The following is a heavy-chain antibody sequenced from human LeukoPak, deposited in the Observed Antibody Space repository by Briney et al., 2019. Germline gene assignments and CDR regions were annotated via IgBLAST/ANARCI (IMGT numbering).Heavy chain of an antibody. J-gene: IGHJ5*02. CDR2: ISGSGDTI. CDR3: ARRFDL. V-gene: IGHV3-48*01. Sequence: QAGGSLRLSCAASGFSFNSYSMNWVRQAPGKGLEWVSYISGSGDTIHYADSVKGRLTISRDNAKNSLYLQMNSLRGEDTAVYYCARRFDLWGQGTLVTVSS. CDR1: GFSFNSYS.